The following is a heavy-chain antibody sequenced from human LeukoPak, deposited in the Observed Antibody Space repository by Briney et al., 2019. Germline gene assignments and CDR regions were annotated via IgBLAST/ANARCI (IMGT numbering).Heavy chain of an antibody. D-gene: IGHD2-15*01. CDR3: ARGIHDSQRKYYFDY. CDR1: GGSLSSGDYY. J-gene: IGHJ4*02. Sequence: SETLSLTCTVSGGSLSSGDYYWSWIRQPPGTGLEWIGYIYYSGSTYYNPSLKSRVTISVDTSKNQFSLKLSSVTAADTAVYYCARGIHDSQRKYYFDYWGQGTLVTVSS. CDR2: IYYSGST. V-gene: IGHV4-30-4*01.